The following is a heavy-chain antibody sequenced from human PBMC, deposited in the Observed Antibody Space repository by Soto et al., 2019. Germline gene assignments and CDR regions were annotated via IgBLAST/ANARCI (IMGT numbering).Heavy chain of an antibody. V-gene: IGHV3-23*01. CDR2: LSSSGEKT. CDR3: AKESLFPSIQGIITN. Sequence: EVRLSESGGGLARPGGSLRLSCEASGLNFAGYAMSWVRQAPGKGLDWVSSLSSSGEKTYYSDSVRGRFTISRDNTKNTVYLQMNTLSADDTAVYFCAKESLFPSIQGIITNLGQGVVVTVSS. J-gene: IGHJ4*02. D-gene: IGHD2-2*01. CDR1: GLNFAGYA.